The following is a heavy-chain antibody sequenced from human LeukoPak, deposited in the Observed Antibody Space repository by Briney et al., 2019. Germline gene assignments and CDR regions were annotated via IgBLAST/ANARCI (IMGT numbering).Heavy chain of an antibody. D-gene: IGHD3-22*01. J-gene: IGHJ4*02. CDR1: GFTVSSNY. CDR2: IYSGGST. CDR3: AREPAYTYYDSAGGPFDY. Sequence: PGGSLRLSCAASGFTVSSNYMSWVRQAPGKGLEWVSVIYSGGSTYYADSVKGRFTISGDNSKNTLYLQMNSLRAEDTAVFYCAREPAYTYYDSAGGPFDYWGQGTLVTVSS. V-gene: IGHV3-53*01.